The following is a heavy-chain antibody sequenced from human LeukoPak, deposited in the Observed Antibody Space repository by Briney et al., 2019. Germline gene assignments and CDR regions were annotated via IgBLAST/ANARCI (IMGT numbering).Heavy chain of an antibody. Sequence: PGGSLRLSCAASGFTFSSYAMSWVRQTPGKGLEWVSAISGSGGSTYYADSVKGRFTISRGNSKNTLYLQMNSLRAEDTAVYYCAKGVYCSSTSCSLDYYYYYMDVWGKGTTVTVSS. J-gene: IGHJ6*03. CDR1: GFTFSSYA. D-gene: IGHD2-2*01. CDR3: AKGVYCSSTSCSLDYYYYYMDV. CDR2: ISGSGGST. V-gene: IGHV3-23*01.